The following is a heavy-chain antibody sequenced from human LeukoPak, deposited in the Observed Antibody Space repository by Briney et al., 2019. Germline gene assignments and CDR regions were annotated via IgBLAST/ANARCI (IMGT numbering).Heavy chain of an antibody. Sequence: GGSLRLSCAASGFTFSSYSMNWVRQAPGKGLGWVGRIKSKTDGGTTDYAAPVKGRFTISRDDSKNTLYLQMNSLKTEDTAVYYCTTADTAMGKGDYWGQGTLVTVSS. D-gene: IGHD5-18*01. CDR3: TTADTAMGKGDY. V-gene: IGHV3-15*01. J-gene: IGHJ4*02. CDR1: GFTFSSYS. CDR2: IKSKTDGGTT.